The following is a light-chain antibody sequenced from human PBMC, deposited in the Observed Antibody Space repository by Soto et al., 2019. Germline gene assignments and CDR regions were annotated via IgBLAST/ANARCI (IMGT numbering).Light chain of an antibody. Sequence: QSVLTQPASVSGSPGQSITISCTGTSSDVGSYNLVSWYQQHPGKAPKLMIYEVSKRPSGVSNRFSGSKSANTASLTISGLQDDDEADYYCCSYGGRSTYVLGTGTKFXV. CDR2: EVS. CDR3: CSYGGRSTYV. J-gene: IGLJ1*01. V-gene: IGLV2-23*02. CDR1: SSDVGSYNL.